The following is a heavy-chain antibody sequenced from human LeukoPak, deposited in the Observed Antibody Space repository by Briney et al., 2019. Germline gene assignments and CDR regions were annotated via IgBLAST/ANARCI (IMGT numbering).Heavy chain of an antibody. CDR1: GYTFTSYY. V-gene: IGHV1-46*01. Sequence: ASVKVSCKASGYTFTSYYMHWVRQAPGQGLEWMGIINPSGGSTSYAQKFQGRVTMTRDTSISTAYMELSRLRSDDTAVYYCARDGNSGYGSYYYYYYMDVWGKGTTVTVSS. J-gene: IGHJ6*03. D-gene: IGHD5-12*01. CDR2: INPSGGST. CDR3: ARDGNSGYGSYYYYYYMDV.